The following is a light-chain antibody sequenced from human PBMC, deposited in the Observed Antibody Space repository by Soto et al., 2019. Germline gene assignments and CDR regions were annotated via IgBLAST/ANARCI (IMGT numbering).Light chain of an antibody. J-gene: IGKJ2*01. CDR1: QSVSSSF. CDR3: QQYGSSPYT. V-gene: IGKV3-20*01. CDR2: GAS. Sequence: EIVLTQSPGTLSLSPGERATLSCRASQSVSSSFLAWYQQKPGQAPRLLIYGASSRATGISDRFSSSGSGTDFTLTISRLEPEDFAVYYCQQYGSSPYTFGQGTNLEIK.